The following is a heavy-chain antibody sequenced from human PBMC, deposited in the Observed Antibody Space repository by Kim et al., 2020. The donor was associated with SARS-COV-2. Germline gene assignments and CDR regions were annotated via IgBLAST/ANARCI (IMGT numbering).Heavy chain of an antibody. V-gene: IGHV3-30*18. CDR1: GFTFSSYG. Sequence: GGSLRLSFAASGFTFSSYGMHWVRQAPGKGLEWVAVISYDGSNKYYADSVKGRFTISRDNSKNTLYLQMNSLRAEDTAVYYCAKAPSSSWAFDIWGQGTMVTVSS. CDR2: ISYDGSNK. J-gene: IGHJ3*02. D-gene: IGHD6-13*01. CDR3: AKAPSSSWAFDI.